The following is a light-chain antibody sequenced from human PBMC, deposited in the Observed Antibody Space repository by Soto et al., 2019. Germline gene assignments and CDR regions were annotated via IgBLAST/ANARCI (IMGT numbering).Light chain of an antibody. Sequence: EIVLTQSPATLSLSPGERATLSCRASQSVSSYLAWYQQKPGQAPRLLIYDAFNRATGLPARFSGSGSGTDLTLTISSLEPEGFAVYYCQQRSNWPHTFGGGTKVEIK. CDR2: DAF. CDR3: QQRSNWPHT. CDR1: QSVSSY. J-gene: IGKJ4*01. V-gene: IGKV3-11*01.